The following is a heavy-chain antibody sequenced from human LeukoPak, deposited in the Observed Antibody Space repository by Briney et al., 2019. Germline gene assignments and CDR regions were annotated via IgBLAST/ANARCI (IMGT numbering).Heavy chain of an antibody. CDR3: ASITMVRGVIDY. CDR2: IYTSGST. CDR1: GDSISSYY. D-gene: IGHD3-10*01. V-gene: IGHV4-4*07. J-gene: IGHJ4*02. Sequence: PSETLSLTCTVSGDSISSYYWSWIRQPAGKGLEWIGRIYTSGSTNYNPSLKSRVTISVDTSKNQFSLKLSSVTAADTAVYYCASITMVRGVIDYWGQGTLVTVSS.